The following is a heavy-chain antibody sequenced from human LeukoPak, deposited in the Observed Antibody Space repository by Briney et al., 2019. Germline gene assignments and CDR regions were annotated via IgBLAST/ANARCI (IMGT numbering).Heavy chain of an antibody. CDR3: AKDRLTMIVVVITTFIFDY. CDR2: IYNDGRT. V-gene: IGHV3-53*01. J-gene: IGHJ4*02. D-gene: IGHD3-22*01. CDR1: GFTVRSNY. Sequence: GGSLRLSCAASGFTVRSNYMSWFRQAPGKGLEWASVIYNDGRTYYADSVKGRFTISRDNAKNSLYLQMNSLRAEDTAVYYCAKDRLTMIVVVITTFIFDYWGQGTLVTVSS.